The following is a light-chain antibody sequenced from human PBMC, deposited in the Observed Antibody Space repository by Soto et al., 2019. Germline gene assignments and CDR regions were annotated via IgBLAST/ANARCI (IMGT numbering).Light chain of an antibody. V-gene: IGLV2-23*01. Sequence: LTQPASVSWSPGQSITIACTGTSSDVGSYNLVSWYQQHPGKAPKLMIYEGSKRPSGVSNRFSGSKSGNTASLTISGLQAEDEADYYCCSYAGSSTYVFGTGTKVTVL. J-gene: IGLJ1*01. CDR3: CSYAGSSTYV. CDR1: SSDVGSYNL. CDR2: EGS.